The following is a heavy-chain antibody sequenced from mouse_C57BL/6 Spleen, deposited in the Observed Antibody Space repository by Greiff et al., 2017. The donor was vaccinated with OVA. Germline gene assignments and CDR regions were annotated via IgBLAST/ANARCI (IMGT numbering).Heavy chain of an antibody. Sequence: VQLQQSGAELARPGASVKLSCTASGYTFTRSGIRWVKPRTGQGLAWIGEIYPRSGNTSYNEKFKGKATLTADKSSSTAYMELRSLTSADAAVYCCAKGTTVDYFDDWGQGATLTVSS. V-gene: IGHV1-81*01. CDR1: GYTFTRSG. D-gene: IGHD1-1*01. CDR2: IYPRSGNT. CDR3: AKGTTVDYFDD. J-gene: IGHJ2*01.